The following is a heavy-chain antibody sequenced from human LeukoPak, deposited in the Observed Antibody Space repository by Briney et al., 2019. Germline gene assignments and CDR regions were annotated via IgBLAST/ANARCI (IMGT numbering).Heavy chain of an antibody. CDR2: ISSSGSNI. V-gene: IGHV3-11*04. CDR3: AGPTKTDSGTKDIDY. CDR1: GFTFSDYY. J-gene: IGHJ4*02. Sequence: GGSLRLSCAASGFTFSDYYMSWIRQGPGKGLEWVSYISSSGSNIYYADSVKGRFTISRDNAKNSLFLQMDSLRPEDTAMYYCAGPTKTDSGTKDIDYWGQGTLVTVSS. D-gene: IGHD3-10*01.